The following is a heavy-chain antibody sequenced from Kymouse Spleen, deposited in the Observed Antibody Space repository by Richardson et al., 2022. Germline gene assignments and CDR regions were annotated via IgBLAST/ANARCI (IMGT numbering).Heavy chain of an antibody. CDR2: IWYDGSNK. Sequence: QVQLVESGGGVVQPGRSLRLSCAASGFTFSSYGMHWVRQAPGKGLEWVAVIWYDGSNKYYADSVKGRFTISRDNSKNTLYLQMNSLRAEDTAVYYCARKIAARPGFDYWGQGTLVTVSS. V-gene: IGHV3-33*01. CDR1: GFTFSSYG. CDR3: ARKIAARPGFDY. D-gene: IGHD6-6*01. J-gene: IGHJ4*02.